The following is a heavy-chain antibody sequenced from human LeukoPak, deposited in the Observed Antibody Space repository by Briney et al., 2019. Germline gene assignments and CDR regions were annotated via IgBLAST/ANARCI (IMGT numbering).Heavy chain of an antibody. CDR2: LKSRSQGGTA. CDR3: ATDRIWFDP. Sequence: PGGSLRLSCAASGFTFNTAYMSWLRQTPGKGLEWVGRLKSRSQGGTADYAAPVKGRFTISRDDSKNTLYLQMNSLKIEDTGVYYCATDRIWFDPWGQGTLVTVSS. CDR1: GFTFNTAY. V-gene: IGHV3-15*01. J-gene: IGHJ5*02.